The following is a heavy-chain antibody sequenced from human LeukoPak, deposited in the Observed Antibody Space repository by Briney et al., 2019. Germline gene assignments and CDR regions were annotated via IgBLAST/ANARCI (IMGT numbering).Heavy chain of an antibody. Sequence: GGSLRLSCAASGFTFSSYEMNWVRQAPGKGLEWVSYISSSGSTIYYADSVKGRFTISRDNAKNSLYLQMNSLRAEDTAVYYCARYCSGGSCHDAFDIWGQGTMVTVSS. D-gene: IGHD2-15*01. V-gene: IGHV3-48*03. CDR2: ISSSGSTI. J-gene: IGHJ3*02. CDR3: ARYCSGGSCHDAFDI. CDR1: GFTFSSYE.